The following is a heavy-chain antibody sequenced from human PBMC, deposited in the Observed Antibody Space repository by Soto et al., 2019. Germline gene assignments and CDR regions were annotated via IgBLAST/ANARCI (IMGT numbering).Heavy chain of an antibody. CDR3: ARGILSGYLPFDY. Sequence: SETLSLTCTISGGSISSYYWSWIRQPPGKGLEWIGYIYHSGTTNYNPSLKSRVTISVDTSKNQFSLKLSSVTAADTAVYFCARGILSGYLPFDYWGQGTLVTVSS. CDR1: GGSISSYY. V-gene: IGHV4-59*01. J-gene: IGHJ4*02. D-gene: IGHD3-22*01. CDR2: IYHSGTT.